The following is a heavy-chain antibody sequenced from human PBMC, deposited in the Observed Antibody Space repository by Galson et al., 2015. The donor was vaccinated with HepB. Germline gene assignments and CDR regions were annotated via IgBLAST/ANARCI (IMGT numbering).Heavy chain of an antibody. J-gene: IGHJ3*02. CDR2: ISYDGSNK. CDR1: GFTFSSYA. CDR3: ARGYKYSYGYLVAFDI. Sequence: SLRLSCAASGFTFSSYAMHWVRQAPGKGLEWVAVISYDGSNKYYADSVKGRFTISRDNSKNTLYLQMNSLRAEDTAVYYCARGYKYSYGYLVAFDIWGQGTMVTVSS. D-gene: IGHD5-18*01. V-gene: IGHV3-30*04.